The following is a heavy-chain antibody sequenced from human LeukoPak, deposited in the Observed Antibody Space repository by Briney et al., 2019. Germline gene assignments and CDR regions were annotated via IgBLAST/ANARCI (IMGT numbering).Heavy chain of an antibody. J-gene: IGHJ4*02. CDR2: IGAGVTGK. CDR3: AKSIDSGGYPLGDS. D-gene: IGHD3-22*01. V-gene: IGHV3-23*01. CDR1: GFAIPNDG. Sequence: GGSLRLSCTGSGFAIPNDGMAWVRQAPGKGLEWISSIGAGVTGKYYAASVRGRFTISKDNSKKTAFLQMNSLRAEDTALYYCAKSIDSGGYPLGDSWGQGTLVIVSS.